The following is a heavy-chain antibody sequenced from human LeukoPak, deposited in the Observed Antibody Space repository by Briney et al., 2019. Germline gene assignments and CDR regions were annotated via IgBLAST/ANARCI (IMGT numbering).Heavy chain of an antibody. Sequence: GGSLRLSCAASGFTFSNSAMSWVRQAPGKGLEWVSAISGSGGSTYYADSVKGRFTISGDNSKNTLYLQMNSLRAEDTALYYCAKSRAMIVVVTLDYWGQGTLVPVSS. CDR3: AKSRAMIVVVTLDY. V-gene: IGHV3-23*01. D-gene: IGHD3-22*01. J-gene: IGHJ4*02. CDR2: ISGSGGST. CDR1: GFTFSNSA.